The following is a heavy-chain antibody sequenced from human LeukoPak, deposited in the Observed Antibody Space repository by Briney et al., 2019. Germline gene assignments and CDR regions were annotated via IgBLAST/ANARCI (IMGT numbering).Heavy chain of an antibody. CDR3: ARGQSGWNYNWFDP. Sequence: SQTLSLTCTVSGGSISSGNYYWSWIRQPAGKGLECIGRISTSGSTNFNPSLKSRVTISVDTSKNQFSLNLSSVTAADTAVYYCARGQSGWNYNWFDPWGQGILVTVSS. CDR1: GGSISSGNYY. CDR2: ISTSGST. J-gene: IGHJ5*02. V-gene: IGHV4-61*02. D-gene: IGHD1-7*01.